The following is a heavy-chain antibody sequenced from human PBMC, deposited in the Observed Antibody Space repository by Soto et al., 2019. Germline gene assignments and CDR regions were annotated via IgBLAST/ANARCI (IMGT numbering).Heavy chain of an antibody. D-gene: IGHD5-18*01. CDR3: ARAGGYSYGTENFDY. V-gene: IGHV3-21*01. J-gene: IGHJ4*02. Sequence: SLRLSCAASGFTFSSYSMNWVRQAPGKGLEWVSSISSSSSYIYYADSVKGRFTISRDNAKNSLYLQMNSLRAEDTAVYYCARAGGYSYGTENFDYWGQGILVTVSS. CDR2: ISSSSSYI. CDR1: GFTFSSYS.